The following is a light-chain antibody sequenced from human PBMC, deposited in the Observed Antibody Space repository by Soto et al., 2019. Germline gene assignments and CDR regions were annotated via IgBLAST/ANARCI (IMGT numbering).Light chain of an antibody. V-gene: IGLV2-14*01. CDR3: ISYTGSSTSYV. J-gene: IGLJ1*01. CDR1: RSDIGSYNY. Sequence: QSVLTQPASVSGSPGQSITISCSGTRSDIGSYNYVAWYQQFPGKTPKILIYGVSNRPSGVSSRFSGSKSGNTASLTISGLQAEEEADYYCISYTGSSTSYVFGSGIKVTVL. CDR2: GVS.